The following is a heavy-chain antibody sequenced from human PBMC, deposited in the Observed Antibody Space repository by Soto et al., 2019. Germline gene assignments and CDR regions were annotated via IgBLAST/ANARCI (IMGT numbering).Heavy chain of an antibody. D-gene: IGHD2-15*01. V-gene: IGHV4-4*02. J-gene: IGHJ6*02. CDR2: IYQSGIT. Sequence: SETLSLTCDVSGGSITTGHWWTWVRQSPGKGLEWVGEIYQSGITNYNPSLNSRLSIPMDQSKNQFSLKLTSVTAADTALYFCARGFSFSDNSDNDRIYFYYGLNVWGQGTTVTVSS. CDR3: ARGFSFSDNSDNDRIYFYYGLNV. CDR1: GGSITTGHW.